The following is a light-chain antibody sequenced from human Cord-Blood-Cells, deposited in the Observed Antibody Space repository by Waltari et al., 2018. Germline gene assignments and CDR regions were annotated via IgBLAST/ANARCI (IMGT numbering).Light chain of an antibody. CDR1: SSAVGRYNL. J-gene: IGLJ2*01. CDR2: EGS. Sequence: QSALTQPASVSGSPGQSITISCTGTSSAVGRYNLVSWYHQPPGKAPKLMIYEGSKRPSGVSNRFSGSKSGNTASLTISGLQAEDEADYYCCSYAGSSTDVVFGGGTKLTVL. CDR3: CSYAGSSTDVV. V-gene: IGLV2-23*01.